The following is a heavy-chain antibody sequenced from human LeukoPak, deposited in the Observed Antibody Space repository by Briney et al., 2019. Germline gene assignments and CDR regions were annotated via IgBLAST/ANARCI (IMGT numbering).Heavy chain of an antibody. Sequence: PSETLSLTCTVSGGSISSSSYYWGWIRQPPGKGLEWIGSIYYSGSTYYNPSLKSRVTISVDTSKNQFSLKLRSVTAADTAVYYCARRRSWMISIDYWGQGTLVTVSS. V-gene: IGHV4-39*01. CDR1: GGSISSSSYY. J-gene: IGHJ4*02. CDR3: ARRRSWMISIDY. CDR2: IYYSGST. D-gene: IGHD3-16*01.